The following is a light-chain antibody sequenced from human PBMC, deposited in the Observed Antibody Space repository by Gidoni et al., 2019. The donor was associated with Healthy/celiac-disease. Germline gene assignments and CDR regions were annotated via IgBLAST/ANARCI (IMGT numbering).Light chain of an antibody. CDR2: ETD. J-gene: IGLJ2*01. CDR1: SSNIGNNY. V-gene: IGLV1-51*02. Sequence: QSVLTQPPSVSAAPGQKVTISCSGSSSNIGNNYVSWYQQIPGTAPKLLIYETDKRPSGIPDRFSGSKSGTSATLGITGLQTGDEADYYCGTWDSSLSGVVFGGGTKLTVL. CDR3: GTWDSSLSGVV.